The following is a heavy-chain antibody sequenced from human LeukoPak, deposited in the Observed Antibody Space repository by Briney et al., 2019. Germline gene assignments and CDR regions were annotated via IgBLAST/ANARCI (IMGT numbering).Heavy chain of an antibody. V-gene: IGHV1-2*02. Sequence: ASVKVSCKASGYTFTGYYMHLVRQAPGQGLEWMGWINPNSGGTNYAQKFQGRVTMTRDTSINTAYMELSRLRSDDTAVYYCARDPDMSSYSLVSWFDPWVQETLVTVSS. CDR1: GYTFTGYY. CDR3: ARDPDMSSYSLVSWFDP. J-gene: IGHJ5*02. D-gene: IGHD5-18*01. CDR2: INPNSGGT.